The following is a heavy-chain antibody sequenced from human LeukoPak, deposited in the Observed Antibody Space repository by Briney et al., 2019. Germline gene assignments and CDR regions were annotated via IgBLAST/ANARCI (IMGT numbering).Heavy chain of an antibody. CDR3: ARGREGLVIPYFDY. CDR2: IYSGGST. D-gene: IGHD3/OR15-3a*01. J-gene: IGHJ4*02. Sequence: GGSLRLSCAASGFTVSSNHMSWVRQAPGKGLEWVSVIYSGGSTYYADSVKGRFTISRDNSKNTLYLQMNSLRAEDTAVYYCARGREGLVIPYFDYWGQGTLVTVSS. V-gene: IGHV3-66*02. CDR1: GFTVSSNH.